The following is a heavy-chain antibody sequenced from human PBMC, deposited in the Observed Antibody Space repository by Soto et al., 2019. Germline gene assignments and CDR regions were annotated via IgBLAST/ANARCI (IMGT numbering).Heavy chain of an antibody. Sequence: VQLQESGPGLVKPSGTLSLTCAVSGGSISSSNWWSWVRQPPGKGLACIGDIYHRERTNYTPSLKSRVTRSVDKSKSQFSVKRRSAAAADTTVYYCARGKGRAAVAGQNLAQIKDGTWYLDLWGRGTLVPVSS. J-gene: IGHJ2*01. V-gene: IGHV4-4*02. CDR2: IYHRERT. CDR3: ARGKGRAAVAGQNLAQIKDGTWYLDL. CDR1: GGSISSSNW. D-gene: IGHD6-19*01.